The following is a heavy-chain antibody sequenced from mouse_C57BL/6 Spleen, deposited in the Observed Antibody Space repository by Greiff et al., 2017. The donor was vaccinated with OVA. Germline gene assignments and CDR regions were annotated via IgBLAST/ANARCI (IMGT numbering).Heavy chain of an antibody. D-gene: IGHD1-1*01. V-gene: IGHV1-55*01. Sequence: QVQLQQPGAELVKPGASVKMSCKASGYTFTSYWITWVKQRPGQGLEWIGDIYPGSGSTNYNEKFKSKATLTVDTSSSTAYMQLSSLTSEDSAVYYCARNSYYYGSSDGYFDVWGTGTTVTVSS. CDR2: IYPGSGST. CDR3: ARNSYYYGSSDGYFDV. J-gene: IGHJ1*03. CDR1: GYTFTSYW.